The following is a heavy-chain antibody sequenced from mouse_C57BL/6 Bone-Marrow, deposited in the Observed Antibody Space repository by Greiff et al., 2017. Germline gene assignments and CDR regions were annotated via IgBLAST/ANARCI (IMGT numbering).Heavy chain of an antibody. CDR2: ISSGGSYT. D-gene: IGHD3-2*02. Sequence: EVMLVESGGDLVKPGGSLKLSCAASGFTFSSYGMSWVRQTPDKRLEWVATISSGGSYTYYPDSVKGRFTISRDNAKNTLYLQMSSLKSEDTAMYYVATQLRLRPYAMDYWGQGTSVTVSS. V-gene: IGHV5-6*01. CDR1: GFTFSSYG. J-gene: IGHJ4*01. CDR3: ATQLRLRPYAMDY.